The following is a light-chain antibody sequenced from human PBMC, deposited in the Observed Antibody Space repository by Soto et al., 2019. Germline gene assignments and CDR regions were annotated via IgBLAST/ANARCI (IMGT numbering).Light chain of an antibody. CDR1: QSVSSY. J-gene: IGKJ5*01. CDR2: DAS. Sequence: EIVLTQSPITLSFYTGERATHSFRASQSVSSYLAWYQQKPGQAPRLLIYDASNRATGIPARFSGSGSGTDFTLTISSLEPEDAAVYYCQQRSNWPPITFGQGTRLEIK. V-gene: IGKV3-11*01. CDR3: QQRSNWPPIT.